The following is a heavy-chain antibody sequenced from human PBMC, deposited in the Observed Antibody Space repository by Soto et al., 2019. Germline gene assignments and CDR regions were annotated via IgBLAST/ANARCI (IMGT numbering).Heavy chain of an antibody. CDR1: GGSINSSDHF. CDR3: XRQRVLSTNLFITSFDP. D-gene: IGHD1-1*01. V-gene: IGHV4-39*01. Sequence: PSETLSLTCSLSGGSINSSDHFWGWIRQTPGKGLEWIGSVYYTETTYYNPSLKSPVTISVETSRNTFSLKVNSVTAADTGIYYCXRQRVLSTNLFITSFDPWGQGTLVTVSS. J-gene: IGHJ5*02. CDR2: VYYTETT.